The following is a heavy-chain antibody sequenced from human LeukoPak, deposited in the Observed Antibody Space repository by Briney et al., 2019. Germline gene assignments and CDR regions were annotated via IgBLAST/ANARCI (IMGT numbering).Heavy chain of an antibody. J-gene: IGHJ4*02. Sequence: PGGSLRLSCAASGFTFSSYAMSWVRQAPGKGLEWVSAISGSGGSTYYADSVKGRFTISRDNSKNTLYLQMNSLGAEDTAVYYCAKMGTYYYDSSGYPDYWGQGTLVTVSS. D-gene: IGHD3-22*01. CDR1: GFTFSSYA. V-gene: IGHV3-23*01. CDR2: ISGSGGST. CDR3: AKMGTYYYDSSGYPDY.